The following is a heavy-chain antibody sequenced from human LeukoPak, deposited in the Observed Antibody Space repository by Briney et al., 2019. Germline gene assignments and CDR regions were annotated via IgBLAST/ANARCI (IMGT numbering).Heavy chain of an antibody. CDR1: GLTFSSYW. J-gene: IGHJ4*02. CDR3: ARVSSSSWWALDY. Sequence: QAGGSLRLSCAASGLTFSSYWMHWVRQAPGKGLVWVSRINTDGSSTSYVDSVKGRFTISRYNAKNTLYLQMNSLRAEDTAVYYCARVSSSSWWALDYWGQGTLVTVSS. CDR2: INTDGSST. V-gene: IGHV3-74*01. D-gene: IGHD6-13*01.